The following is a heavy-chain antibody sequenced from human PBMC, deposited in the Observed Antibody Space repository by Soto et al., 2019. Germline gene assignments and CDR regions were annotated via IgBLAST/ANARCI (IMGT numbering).Heavy chain of an antibody. Sequence: SVKVSCKASGGTFSSSAISWGRQAPGQGLEWMGGIIPIFGTANYAQKFQGRVTITADESTSTAYMELSSLRSEDTAVYYCARDLRDGYNPAGFDIWGQGTMVTVSS. J-gene: IGHJ3*02. V-gene: IGHV1-69*13. CDR3: ARDLRDGYNPAGFDI. CDR2: IIPIFGTA. D-gene: IGHD5-12*01. CDR1: GGTFSSSA.